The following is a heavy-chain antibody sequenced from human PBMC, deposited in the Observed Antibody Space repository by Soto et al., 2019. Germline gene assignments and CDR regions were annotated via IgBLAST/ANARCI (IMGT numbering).Heavy chain of an antibody. Sequence: ASVKVSCKASGYTFTGYYMHWVRQAPGQGLEWMGWINPNSGGTNYAQKFQGWVTMTRDTSISTAYMELSRLRSDDTAVYYCASSSSYSRNYYYYGMDVWGHGTTVTVSS. CDR2: INPNSGGT. J-gene: IGHJ6*02. CDR1: GYTFTGYY. V-gene: IGHV1-2*04. D-gene: IGHD6-6*01. CDR3: ASSSSYSRNYYYYGMDV.